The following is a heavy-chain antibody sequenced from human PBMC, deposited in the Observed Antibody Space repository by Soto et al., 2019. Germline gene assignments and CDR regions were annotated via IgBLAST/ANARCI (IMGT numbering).Heavy chain of an antibody. CDR2: IIPILDIA. Sequence: QVQLVQSGAEVKKPGSSVKVSCKASGDTFSSYTISWVRQAPGQGLEWMGRIIPILDIANYAQKFQGRATITADKSTSTAYMELSSLRSEDTAGCYFASGGHGGFDIWGQGTMVTVSS. J-gene: IGHJ3*02. CDR3: ASGGHGGFDI. CDR1: GDTFSSYT. D-gene: IGHD3-10*01. V-gene: IGHV1-69*02.